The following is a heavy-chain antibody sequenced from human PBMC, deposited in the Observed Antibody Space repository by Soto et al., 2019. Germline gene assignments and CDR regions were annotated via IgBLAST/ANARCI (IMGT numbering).Heavy chain of an antibody. D-gene: IGHD2-15*01. Sequence: QVQLMQSGAEVKKPGSSVKVSCKTSRDTFNKYAFNWVRQAPGQGLEWMGWIIPIFSSRNYAEKFQGRVTITADDSTSTAYMELRSRRFEDTAVYYCARGETYIGVWGQGTTVTVSS. CDR1: RDTFNKYA. J-gene: IGHJ6*02. V-gene: IGHV1-69*01. CDR2: IIPIFSSR. CDR3: ARGETYIGV.